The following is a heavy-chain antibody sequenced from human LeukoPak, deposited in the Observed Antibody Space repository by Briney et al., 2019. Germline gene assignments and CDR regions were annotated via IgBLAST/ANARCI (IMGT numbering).Heavy chain of an antibody. J-gene: IGHJ5*02. Sequence: SVTVSCTASGGTFSISSISWVRQAPGQGLEWMGGIIPIFGTANYAQKFQGRVTITADESTRTAYMKLSSLRSEDTAVYYCARARQYSSSPNWFDPWGQGTLVTVSS. CDR3: ARARQYSSSPNWFDP. D-gene: IGHD6-13*01. CDR2: IIPIFGTA. V-gene: IGHV1-69*13. CDR1: GGTFSISS.